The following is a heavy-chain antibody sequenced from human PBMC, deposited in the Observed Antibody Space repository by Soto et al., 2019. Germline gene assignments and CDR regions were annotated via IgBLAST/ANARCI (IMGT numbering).Heavy chain of an antibody. CDR3: AKVSRKGSAIDFDY. CDR2: VNPNNGDT. D-gene: IGHD3-10*01. Sequence: QVQLVQSGAELKKPGASVKVSCKASGYTFSYYDMNWVRQATGQGPEWIGWVNPNNGDTGYAQKFQGRVTLTTDISTTTAHLELTSLRSEDTAIYYCAKVSRKGSAIDFDYWGQGTLITVSS. CDR1: GYTFSYYD. J-gene: IGHJ4*02. V-gene: IGHV1-8*01.